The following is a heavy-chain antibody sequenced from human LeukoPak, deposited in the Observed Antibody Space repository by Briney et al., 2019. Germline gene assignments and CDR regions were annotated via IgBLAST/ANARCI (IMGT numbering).Heavy chain of an antibody. CDR1: GFTFSSYA. CDR3: AKDRGPHDY. D-gene: IGHD3/OR15-3a*01. J-gene: IGHJ4*02. V-gene: IGHV3-23*01. Sequence: GGSLRLSCAASGFTFSSYAMSWFRQAPGKGLEWVSAISGSGGSTNYADSVKGRFTISRDNSKNMLYLQMNSLRAEDTAVYYCAKDRGPHDYWGQGTLVTVSS. CDR2: ISGSGGST.